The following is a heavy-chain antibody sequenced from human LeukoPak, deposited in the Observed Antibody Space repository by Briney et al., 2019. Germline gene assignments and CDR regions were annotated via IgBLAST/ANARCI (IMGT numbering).Heavy chain of an antibody. V-gene: IGHV3-7*01. CDR1: EFTFSHYW. CDR3: VRSDIVVVPAAIYYYYYGMDV. Sequence: GGSLRLSCVVSEFTFSHYWMSWVRQAPGKGLEWLASINQDGSEKYYVDSVKGRFTISRDNAQNSLYLQMSSLRAEDTAVYYCVRSDIVVVPAAIYYYYYGMDVWGQGTTVTVSS. D-gene: IGHD2-2*01. J-gene: IGHJ6*02. CDR2: INQDGSEK.